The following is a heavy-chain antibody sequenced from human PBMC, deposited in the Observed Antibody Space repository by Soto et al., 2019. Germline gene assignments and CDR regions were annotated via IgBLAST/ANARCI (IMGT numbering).Heavy chain of an antibody. Sequence: GASVKVSCKASGYTFSSYAMHWVRQAPGQRLEWMGWINAVNGNTKYSQRFQGRLTIIRDTSASTGYMELSSLRSEDTAVYYCASPWGNSPRYYYGMDVWGQGTTVTVSS. CDR2: INAVNGNT. CDR3: ASPWGNSPRYYYGMDV. CDR1: GYTFSSYA. J-gene: IGHJ6*02. V-gene: IGHV1-3*01. D-gene: IGHD7-27*01.